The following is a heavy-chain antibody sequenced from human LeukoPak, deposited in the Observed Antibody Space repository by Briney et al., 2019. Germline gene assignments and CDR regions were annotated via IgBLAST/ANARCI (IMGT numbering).Heavy chain of an antibody. Sequence: GGSLRLSCAASGFTFSNYAMSWVRQAPGKGLEWVSAISGSGGSTYYADSVKGRFTISRDNSKNTLYLQMNSLRAEDTAVYYCAVRSIAVAGTAFDYWGQGTLVTVSS. CDR2: ISGSGGST. V-gene: IGHV3-23*01. J-gene: IGHJ4*02. CDR3: AVRSIAVAGTAFDY. D-gene: IGHD6-19*01. CDR1: GFTFSNYA.